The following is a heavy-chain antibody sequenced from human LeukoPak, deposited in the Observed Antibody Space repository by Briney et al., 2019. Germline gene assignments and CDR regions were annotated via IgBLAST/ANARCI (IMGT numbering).Heavy chain of an antibody. CDR1: GGSISPYF. CDR2: ISYTGST. J-gene: IGHJ4*02. Sequence: SETLSLTCTVSGGSISPYFWSWIRQPPGKGLEWIGYISYTGSTNYNPSLKSRVTISVDTSKNQFSLKLSSVTAADTAVYYCAREDSTAMDYWGQGTLVTVSS. D-gene: IGHD2-2*01. V-gene: IGHV4-59*12. CDR3: AREDSTAMDY.